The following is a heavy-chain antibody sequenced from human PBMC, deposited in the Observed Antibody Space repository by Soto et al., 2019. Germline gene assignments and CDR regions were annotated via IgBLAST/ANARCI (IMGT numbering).Heavy chain of an antibody. CDR3: ARKDKSGYLNWFDP. CDR1: GYRFTSYW. J-gene: IGHJ5*02. D-gene: IGHD3-22*01. CDR2: IFPSDSDT. V-gene: IGHV5-51*01. Sequence: PGESLKISCRTSGYRFTSYWIAWVRQMPGKGLEWMGIIFPSDSDTRYSPSFQGQVTISADRSTSTVFLQWASLKASDTAVYFCARKDKSGYLNWFDPWRPGTLGTVSS.